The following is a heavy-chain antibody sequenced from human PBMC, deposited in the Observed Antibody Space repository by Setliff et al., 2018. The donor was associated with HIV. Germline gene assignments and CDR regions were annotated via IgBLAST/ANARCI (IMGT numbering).Heavy chain of an antibody. CDR3: ATPFCYDSSGYPMYYFDY. D-gene: IGHD3-22*01. Sequence: GASVKVSCKASGYTFTSYGISWVRQAPGQGLEWMGGIIPIFGTAKYAQKFQGRVTITTDESTSTAYMELSSLRSEDTAVYYCATPFCYDSSGYPMYYFDYWGQGTLVTVSS. V-gene: IGHV1-69*05. CDR2: IIPIFGTA. CDR1: GYTFTSYG. J-gene: IGHJ4*02.